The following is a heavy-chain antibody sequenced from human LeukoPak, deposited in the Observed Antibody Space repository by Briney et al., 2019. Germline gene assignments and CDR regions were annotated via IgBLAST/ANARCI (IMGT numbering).Heavy chain of an antibody. CDR3: ARLAYYDYVWGSYRFDY. D-gene: IGHD3-16*02. CDR2: IYYSGST. V-gene: IGHV4-30-4*08. Sequence: SETLSLTCTVSGGSISSGDYYWSWIRQPPGKGLEWMGYIYYSGSTYYNPSLKSRVTISVDTSKNQFSLKLSSVTAADTAVYYCARLAYYDYVWGSYRFDYWGQGTLVTVSS. J-gene: IGHJ4*02. CDR1: GGSISSGDYY.